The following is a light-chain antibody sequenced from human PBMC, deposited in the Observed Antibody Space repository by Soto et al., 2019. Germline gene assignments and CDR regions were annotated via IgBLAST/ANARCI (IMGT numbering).Light chain of an antibody. CDR1: QSVSSSY. J-gene: IGKJ1*01. CDR2: GAS. V-gene: IGKV3-20*01. CDR3: QQYGSSLWT. Sequence: EIVFTQAPGTLSLSPGERATLNCRASQSVSSSYLAWCQQKPGQAPRLLIYGASSRATGIHDRCSGRGSGTEFTLTISRLEPEDFEVDYCQQYGSSLWTFGQGTKVDIK.